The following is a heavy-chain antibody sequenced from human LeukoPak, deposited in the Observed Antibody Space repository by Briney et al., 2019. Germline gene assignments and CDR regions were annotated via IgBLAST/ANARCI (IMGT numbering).Heavy chain of an antibody. CDR3: ARDGSLRDGVWFDS. J-gene: IGHJ5*01. CDR1: GFTFSNYW. Sequence: GGSLRLSCAASGFTFSNYWMHWVRQAPGKGPVWVSRLSTDGRSTSYADSVKGRFTISRDNAKNTLYLQMGSLRAEDSAVYYCARDGSLRDGVWFDSWGQGILVTVSS. D-gene: IGHD1-26*01. V-gene: IGHV3-74*01. CDR2: LSTDGRST.